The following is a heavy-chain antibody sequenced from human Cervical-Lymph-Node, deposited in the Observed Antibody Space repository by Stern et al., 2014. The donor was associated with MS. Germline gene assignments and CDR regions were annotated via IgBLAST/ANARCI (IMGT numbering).Heavy chain of an antibody. CDR3: ALGGFGHYFEY. J-gene: IGHJ4*02. CDR2: IIPIIVTA. Sequence: VQLVESGAEVQKPGSSVKVSCRASGGTFSSSDIRWVRQAPGQGLEWMGGIIPIIVTANYAKKYQGRVTITADESTSTAYMERSSLRSEDTAIYYCALGGFGHYFEYWGQGTLVTVSS. CDR1: GGTFSSSD. D-gene: IGHD3-10*01. V-gene: IGHV1-69*01.